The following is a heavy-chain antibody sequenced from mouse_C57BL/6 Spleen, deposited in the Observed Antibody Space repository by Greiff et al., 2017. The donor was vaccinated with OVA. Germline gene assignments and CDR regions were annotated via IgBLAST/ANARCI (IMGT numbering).Heavy chain of an antibody. J-gene: IGHJ2*01. V-gene: IGHV3-6*01. CDR3: ARDQGFY. CDR2: ISYDGSN. CDR1: GYSITSGYY. Sequence: VQLKESGPGLVKPSQSLSLTCSVTGYSITSGYYWNWIRQFPGNKLEWMGYISYDGSNNYNPSLKNRISITRDTSKNQFFLKLNSVTTEDTATYYCARDQGFYWGQGTTLTVSS.